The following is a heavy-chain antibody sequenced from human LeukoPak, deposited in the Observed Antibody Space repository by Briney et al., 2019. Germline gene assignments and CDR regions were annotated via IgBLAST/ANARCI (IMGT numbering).Heavy chain of an antibody. D-gene: IGHD3-3*01. Sequence: WGSLRLSCAASGFTFSSYWMSWVRQDPGKGLEWVANIKQDGSEKYYVDSVKGRFTISRDNAKNSLYLQMTSLRAEDTALYYCARGGITIFGVVIPPDYWGQGTLVTVSS. CDR3: ARGGITIFGVVIPPDY. V-gene: IGHV3-7*03. CDR1: GFTFSSYW. CDR2: IKQDGSEK. J-gene: IGHJ4*02.